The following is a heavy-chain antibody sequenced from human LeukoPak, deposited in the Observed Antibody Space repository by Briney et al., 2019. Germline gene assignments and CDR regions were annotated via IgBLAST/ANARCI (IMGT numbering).Heavy chain of an antibody. D-gene: IGHD3-9*01. Sequence: GGSLRLSCAASGFTFSSYAMHWVRQAPCKGLEWVAVISYDGSNKYYADSVKGRFTISRDNSKNTLYLQMNSLRAEDTAVYYCARDFDWLSNLFDYWGQGTLVTVSS. CDR2: ISYDGSNK. V-gene: IGHV3-30-3*01. J-gene: IGHJ4*02. CDR3: ARDFDWLSNLFDY. CDR1: GFTFSSYA.